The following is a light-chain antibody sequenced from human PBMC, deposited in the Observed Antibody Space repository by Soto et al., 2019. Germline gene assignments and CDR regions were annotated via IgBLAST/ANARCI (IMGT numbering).Light chain of an antibody. CDR1: QYVSSS. V-gene: IGKV3-15*01. Sequence: EIVMTQSPATLSVSPGERATLSCRASQYVSSSLAWYQQKPGQAPRLLIYGASTRATGVPARFSGSGSATEFTLTIGSLQSEDFAVYYCQHYNDWPVTFGPGTKVDLK. CDR2: GAS. CDR3: QHYNDWPVT. J-gene: IGKJ3*01.